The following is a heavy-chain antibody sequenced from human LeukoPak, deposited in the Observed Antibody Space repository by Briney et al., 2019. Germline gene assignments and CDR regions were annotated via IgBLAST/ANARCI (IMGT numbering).Heavy chain of an antibody. CDR3: ARAPLRARRTPSLGWFDP. CDR2: INHSGST. Sequence: SETLSLTCAVYGGSFSGYYWSWIRQPPGKGLEWIGEINHSGSTNYNPSLKSRVTISVDTSKNQFSLKLRSVTASDTAVYYCARAPLRARRTPSLGWFDPWGQGTLVTVSS. V-gene: IGHV4-34*01. CDR1: GGSFSGYY. J-gene: IGHJ5*02. D-gene: IGHD6-6*01.